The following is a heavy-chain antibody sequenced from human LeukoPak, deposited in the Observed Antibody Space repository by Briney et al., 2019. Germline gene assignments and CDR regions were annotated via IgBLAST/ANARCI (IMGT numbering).Heavy chain of an antibody. CDR1: GFTFSSNP. Sequence: PGGSLRLSCTVSGFTFSSNPWSWVRQAPGKGLEWVSFIYSGGDTHYSDSVKGRFTISRDNSKNTLYLQMNSLRAEDTAIYYCSRRAGEYSHPYDYWGQGTLVTVSS. CDR2: IYSGGDT. D-gene: IGHD2-15*01. CDR3: SRRAGEYSHPYDY. V-gene: IGHV3-53*01. J-gene: IGHJ4*02.